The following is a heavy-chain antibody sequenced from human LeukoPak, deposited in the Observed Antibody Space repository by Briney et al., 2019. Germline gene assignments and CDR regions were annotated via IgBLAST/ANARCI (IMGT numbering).Heavy chain of an antibody. CDR3: ARLDCSGTSCYFDY. CDR2: IYYSGST. D-gene: IGHD2-2*01. CDR1: GGSISSYY. V-gene: IGHV4-59*01. Sequence: SETLSLTCTVSGGSISSYYWSWIRQPPGKGLEWIGYIYYSGSTNYNPSLKSRVTISVDTSKNQFSLKLSSVTAADTAVYYCARLDCSGTSCYFDYWGQGTLVTVSS. J-gene: IGHJ4*02.